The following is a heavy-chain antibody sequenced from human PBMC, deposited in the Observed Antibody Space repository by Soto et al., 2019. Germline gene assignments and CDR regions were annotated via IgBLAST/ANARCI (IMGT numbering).Heavy chain of an antibody. CDR1: GYTFTSYG. V-gene: IGHV1-18*01. CDR3: ARDSHAFWSVLNWFDP. D-gene: IGHD3-3*01. CDR2: ISAYNGNT. Sequence: CKASGYTFTSYGISWVRQAPGQGLEWMGWISAYNGNTNYAQKLQGRVTMTTDTSTSTAYMELRSLRSDDTAVYYCARDSHAFWSVLNWFDPWGQGTLVTVSS. J-gene: IGHJ5*02.